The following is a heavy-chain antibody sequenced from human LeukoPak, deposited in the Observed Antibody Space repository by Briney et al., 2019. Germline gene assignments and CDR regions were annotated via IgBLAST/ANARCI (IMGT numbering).Heavy chain of an antibody. D-gene: IGHD1-26*01. V-gene: IGHV4-59*01. CDR1: GGSISSYY. J-gene: IGHJ4*02. CDR2: IYYSGST. Sequence: SETLSLTCTVSGGSISSYYWSWIRQPPGKGLEWIGYIYYSGSTNYNPSLKSRVTISVDTSKNQFSLKLSSVTAADTAVYYCARGWELGRFDYWGQGTLVTVSS. CDR3: ARGWELGRFDY.